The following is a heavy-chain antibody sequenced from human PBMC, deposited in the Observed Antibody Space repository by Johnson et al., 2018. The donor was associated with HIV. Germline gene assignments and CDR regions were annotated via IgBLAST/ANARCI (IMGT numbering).Heavy chain of an antibody. J-gene: IGHJ3*02. CDR3: ARRQPTRELFALDDGFDI. CDR2: ISDDESKT. CDR1: GFTFSAYA. D-gene: IGHD1-1*01. Sequence: QVQLVESGVGLVQPERSLRLSCAASGFTFSAYAMHWVRQAPGKGLEWVAAISDDESKTYYTDSMKGRFTISRDNSKNTLYLQMISLRAEDTAMYYCARRQPTRELFALDDGFDIWGQGTMVTVSS. V-gene: IGHV3-30*10.